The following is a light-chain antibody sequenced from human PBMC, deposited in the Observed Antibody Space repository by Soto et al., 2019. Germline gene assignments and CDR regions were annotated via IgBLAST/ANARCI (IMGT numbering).Light chain of an antibody. CDR2: AAS. CDR1: QGISSY. CDR3: QQYYSYPT. V-gene: IGKV1-8*01. J-gene: IGKJ1*01. Sequence: QMTQSPSSLSASTVDRVTITCRASQGISSYLAWYQQKPGKAPKLLIYAASTLQSGVPSRFSGSGSGTDFTLTISCLQSEDFATYYCQQYYSYPTFGQGTKVDIK.